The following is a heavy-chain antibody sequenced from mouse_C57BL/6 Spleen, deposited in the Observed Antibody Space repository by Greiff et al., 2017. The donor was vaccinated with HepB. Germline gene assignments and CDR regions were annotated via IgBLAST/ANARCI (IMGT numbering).Heavy chain of an antibody. CDR3: AREEIYDGYFDY. CDR2: ISDGGSYT. CDR1: GFTFSSYA. D-gene: IGHD2-3*01. J-gene: IGHJ2*01. Sequence: EVQLVESGGGLVKPGGSLKLSCAASGFTFSSYAMSWVRQTPDKRLEWVATISDGGSYTYYPDNVKGRFTISRDNAKNNLYLQMSHLKSEDTAMYYCAREEIYDGYFDYWGQGTTLTVSS. V-gene: IGHV5-4*01.